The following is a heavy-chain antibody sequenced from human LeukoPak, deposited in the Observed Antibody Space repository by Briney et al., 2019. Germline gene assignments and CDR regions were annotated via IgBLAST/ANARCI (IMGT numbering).Heavy chain of an antibody. CDR2: INPGGGVT. CDR3: ARGSNHYYYMDV. CDR1: GYSFTGYY. V-gene: IGHV1-2*02. J-gene: IGHJ6*03. D-gene: IGHD2-8*01. Sequence: ASMKVSCKASGYSFTGYYLHWVRQAPGQGLEWMGWINPGGGVTKSAQRSQGRVTMTTDKSINTVYMELSRLTSDDTAVYFCARGSNHYYYMDVWGTGTTVTVSS.